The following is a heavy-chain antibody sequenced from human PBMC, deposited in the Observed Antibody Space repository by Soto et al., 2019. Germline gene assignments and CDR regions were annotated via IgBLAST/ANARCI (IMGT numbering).Heavy chain of an antibody. CDR1: GFTFIDYA. J-gene: IGHJ4*02. V-gene: IGHV3-30*18. CDR2: VSHDGRNT. Sequence: GGSLRVSCAASGFTFIDYAMHWVRQAPGKGLEWVAVVSHDGRNTHYADSVKGRFTISRDSSKNTVSLEMTSLRAEDTAVYYCAKGGRQWLVTSDFNYWGQGALVTVSS. D-gene: IGHD6-19*01. CDR3: AKGGRQWLVTSDFNY.